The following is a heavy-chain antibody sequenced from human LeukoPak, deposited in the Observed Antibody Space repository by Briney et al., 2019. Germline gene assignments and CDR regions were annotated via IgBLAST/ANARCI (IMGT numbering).Heavy chain of an antibody. D-gene: IGHD3-22*01. J-gene: IGHJ4*02. CDR2: IYTSGST. CDR1: GGSISSYY. V-gene: IGHV4-4*07. Sequence: SETLSLTCTVSGGSISSYYWSWIRQPAGKGLEWIGRIYTSGSTNYNPSLKSRVTMSVDTSKNQFSLKLSSVTAADTAVYYCALEYDASGYFNFDYWGQGTLVTVSS. CDR3: ALEYDASGYFNFDY.